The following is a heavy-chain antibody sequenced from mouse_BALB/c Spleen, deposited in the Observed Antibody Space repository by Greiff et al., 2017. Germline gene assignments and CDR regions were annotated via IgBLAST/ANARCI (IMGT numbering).Heavy chain of an antibody. CDR1: GYAFTNYL. CDR3: AGGWGNYYFDY. J-gene: IGHJ2*01. Sequence: VQLQQSGAELVRPGTSVKVSCKASGYAFTNYLIEWVKQRPGQGLEWIGVINPGSGGTNYNEKFKGKATLTADKSSSTAYMQLSSLTSDDSAVYFCAGGWGNYYFDYWGQGTTLTVAS. D-gene: IGHD2-1*01. V-gene: IGHV1-54*01. CDR2: INPGSGGT.